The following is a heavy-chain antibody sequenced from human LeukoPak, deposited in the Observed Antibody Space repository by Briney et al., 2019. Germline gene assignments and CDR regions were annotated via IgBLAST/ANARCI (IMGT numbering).Heavy chain of an antibody. CDR2: INHSGST. V-gene: IGHV4-34*01. D-gene: IGHD3-10*01. J-gene: IGHJ3*02. Sequence: SETLSLTCAVSGGSFSGYYWSWIRQPPGKGLEWIGEINHSGSTNYNPSLKSRVTISVDTSKNQFSLKLSSVTAADTAVYYCARAPRRITMVRGVMRAFDIWGQGTMVTVSS. CDR3: ARAPRRITMVRGVMRAFDI. CDR1: GGSFSGYY.